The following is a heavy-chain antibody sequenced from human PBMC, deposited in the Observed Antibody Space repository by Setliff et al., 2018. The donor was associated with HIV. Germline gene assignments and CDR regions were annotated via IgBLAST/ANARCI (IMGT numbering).Heavy chain of an antibody. Sequence: GESLKISCAASGFSFSNSAMHWVRQASGKGLEWVGRVRTKANSYATAYGAAVKGRFTISRDDSKNTAYLQMNSLKTEDTAVYYCTKVGYCSSASCYASDYWGQGTLVTVSS. J-gene: IGHJ4*02. CDR3: TKVGYCSSASCYASDY. CDR1: GFSFSNSA. V-gene: IGHV3-73*01. CDR2: VRTKANSYAT. D-gene: IGHD2-2*01.